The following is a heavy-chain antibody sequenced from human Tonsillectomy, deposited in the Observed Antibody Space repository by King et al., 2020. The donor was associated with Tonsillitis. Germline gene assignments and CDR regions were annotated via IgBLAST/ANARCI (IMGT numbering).Heavy chain of an antibody. D-gene: IGHD3-22*01. Sequence: QLVQSGAELRKPGASVTVSCRTSGDAFTGHFVHWVRQAPGQGLEWMGWINPNSGDTHYAPSFQGRVTLSGDVSNTTAYMGLSSLIPDDTAVYYCATNAIESDTSAYRDFRHWGQGTLVTVSS. CDR3: ATNAIESDTSAYRDFRH. CDR1: GDAFTGHF. CDR2: INPNSGDT. V-gene: IGHV1-2*02. J-gene: IGHJ1*01.